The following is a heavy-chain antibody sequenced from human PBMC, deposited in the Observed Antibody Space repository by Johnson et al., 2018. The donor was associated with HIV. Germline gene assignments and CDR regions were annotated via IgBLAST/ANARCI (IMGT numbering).Heavy chain of an antibody. CDR3: AKGGVTTLDAFDI. Sequence: VQLVESGGGLVQPGGSLRLSCAASGFSVNTNDMNWVRQAPGKGLEWVSVIYSGGNTYYADSVKGRFTISRDNSKNTLDLQMNSLRAEDTAVYYCAKGGVTTLDAFDIWGQGTIVTVSS. CDR1: GFSVNTND. CDR2: IYSGGNT. D-gene: IGHD4-17*01. V-gene: IGHV3-66*02. J-gene: IGHJ3*02.